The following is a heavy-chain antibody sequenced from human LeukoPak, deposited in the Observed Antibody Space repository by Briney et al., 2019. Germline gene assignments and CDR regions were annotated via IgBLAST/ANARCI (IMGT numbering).Heavy chain of an antibody. CDR2: ISGGGANT. CDR1: GFTFSSYA. V-gene: IGHV3-23*01. D-gene: IGHD6-19*01. Sequence: GGSLRLSCAASGFTFSSYAMSWVRQAPGEGLEWVSGISGGGANTHYADSVKGRFTISRDNSKNTLYLQMSSLRAEDTAIYFCAKEIANTNGWYADHWGQGTLVTVSS. J-gene: IGHJ4*02. CDR3: AKEIANTNGWYADH.